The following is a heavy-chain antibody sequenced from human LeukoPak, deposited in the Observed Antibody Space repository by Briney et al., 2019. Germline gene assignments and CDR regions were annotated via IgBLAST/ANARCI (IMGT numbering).Heavy chain of an antibody. D-gene: IGHD6-13*01. CDR2: ISYDGSNK. Sequence: PGGSLRLSCAASGFTFNTYGMSWVRQAPGKGLEWVAVISYDGSNKYYADSVKGRFTISRDNSKNTLYLQMSSLRAEDTALYYCAREPTSSSWPSNDYWGQGTLVTVSS. V-gene: IGHV3-30*03. CDR3: AREPTSSSWPSNDY. CDR1: GFTFNTYG. J-gene: IGHJ4*02.